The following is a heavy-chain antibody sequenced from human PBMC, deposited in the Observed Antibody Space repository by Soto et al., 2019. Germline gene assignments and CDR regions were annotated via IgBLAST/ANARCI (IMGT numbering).Heavy chain of an antibody. CDR2: IYWNDDK. CDR3: AHSLGGPAAGPRGVDY. D-gene: IGHD6-13*01. V-gene: IGHV2-5*01. J-gene: IGHJ4*02. Sequence: SGPTLVNPTQTLTLTCTFSGFSLSTSGVGVGWIRQPPGKALEWLALIYWNDDKRYSPSLKSRLTITKDTSKNQVVLTMTNMDPVDTATYYRAHSLGGPAAGPRGVDYWGQGTLVTVSS. CDR1: GFSLSTSGVG.